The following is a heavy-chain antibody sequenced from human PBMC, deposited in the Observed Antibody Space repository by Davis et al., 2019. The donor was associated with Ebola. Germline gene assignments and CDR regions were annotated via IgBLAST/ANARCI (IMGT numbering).Heavy chain of an antibody. CDR2: ISGSGGST. J-gene: IGHJ6*04. CDR3: AKDPVTMDEDV. D-gene: IGHD3-3*01. V-gene: IGHV3-23*01. CDR1: GFTFSSYA. Sequence: GESLKISCAASGFTFSSYAMSWVRQAPGKGLEWVSAISGSGGSTYYAVSVKGRFTISRDNSKNTLYLQMNSLRAEDTAVYYCAKDPVTMDEDVWGKGTTVTVSS.